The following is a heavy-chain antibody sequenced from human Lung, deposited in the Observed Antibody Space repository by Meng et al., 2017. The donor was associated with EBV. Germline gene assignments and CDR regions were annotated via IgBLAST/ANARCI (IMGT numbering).Heavy chain of an antibody. CDR2: IFYDGSMK. CDR3: AKGKPVDY. V-gene: IGHV3-30*18. D-gene: IGHD4-23*01. J-gene: IGHJ4*02. Sequence: VQLVGSGGGVVQPGRSLRLSCVASGFAFSDSGMHWVRQAPGKGLEWVAVIFYDGSMKYYGDSVRGRFTISRDNPKNTVYLQMNGLRTEDTALYYCAKGKPVDYWGRGTLVTVSS. CDR1: GFAFSDSG.